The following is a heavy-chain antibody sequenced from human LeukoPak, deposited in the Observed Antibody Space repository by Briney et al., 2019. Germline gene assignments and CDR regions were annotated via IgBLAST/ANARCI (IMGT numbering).Heavy chain of an antibody. D-gene: IGHD5-12*01. J-gene: IGHJ3*02. Sequence: GESLKISCKGSGYSFTSYGIGWVRQMPGKGLEWMGIIYPGDSDTRYSPSFQGQVTISADKSISTAYLQWSSLKASDTAMYYCASRKGYSGYDYGYAFDIWGQGTMVTVSS. CDR2: IYPGDSDT. CDR3: ASRKGYSGYDYGYAFDI. CDR1: GYSFTSYG. V-gene: IGHV5-51*01.